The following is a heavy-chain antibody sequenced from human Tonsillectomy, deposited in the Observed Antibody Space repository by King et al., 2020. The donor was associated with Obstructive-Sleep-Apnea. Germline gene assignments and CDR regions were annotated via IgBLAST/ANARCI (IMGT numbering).Heavy chain of an antibody. D-gene: IGHD6-19*01. J-gene: IGHJ4*02. CDR1: GGSISSYY. Sequence: QLQESGPGLVKPSETLSLTCTVSGGSISSYYWSWIRQPPGKGLEWIGYIYYSGSTNYIPSLKSRVTISVHTSKNQFSLRLSSVTAADTAGYYCARYVREYSSGWGGTYFDYWGQGTLVTVSS. CDR2: IYYSGST. CDR3: ARYVREYSSGWGGTYFDY. V-gene: IGHV4-59*08.